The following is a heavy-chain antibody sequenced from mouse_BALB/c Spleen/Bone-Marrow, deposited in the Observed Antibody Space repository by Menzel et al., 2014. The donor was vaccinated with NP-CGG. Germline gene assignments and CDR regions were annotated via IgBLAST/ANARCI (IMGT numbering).Heavy chain of an antibody. CDR1: GFDFRRYW. V-gene: IGHV4-1*02. CDR3: ARLGYYGYFVD. Sequence: EVQVVESGGGLVQPGGSLKLSCAASGFDFRRYWMSWVRQAPGKGLEWIGEINPESSTINYTPSLKDKFIISRDNAKNTLYLQISKVRSEDTALYYCARLGYYGYFVDWGQGTTLTVSS. CDR2: INPESSTI. J-gene: IGHJ2*01. D-gene: IGHD2-3*01.